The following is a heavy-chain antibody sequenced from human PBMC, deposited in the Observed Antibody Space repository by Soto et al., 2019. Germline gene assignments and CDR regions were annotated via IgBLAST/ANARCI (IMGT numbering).Heavy chain of an antibody. CDR1: GFTFDDYT. Sequence: EVQLVESGGVVVQPGGFLRLSCAASGFTFDDYTMHWVRQAPGKGLEWVSLISWDGGSTYYADSVKGRFTISRDNSKNSLYLQMNSLRTEDTALYYCAKEGSGWYRGGMDYWGQGTLVTVSS. CDR3: AKEGSGWYRGGMDY. V-gene: IGHV3-43*01. J-gene: IGHJ4*02. D-gene: IGHD6-19*01. CDR2: ISWDGGST.